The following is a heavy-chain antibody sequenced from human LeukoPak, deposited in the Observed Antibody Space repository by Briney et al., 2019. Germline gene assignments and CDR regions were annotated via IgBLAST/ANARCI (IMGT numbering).Heavy chain of an antibody. CDR2: INAGNGNT. CDR1: GYTFTSYA. Sequence: ASVKVSCKASGYTFTSYAMHWVRQAPGQRLERMGWINAGNGNTKYSQKFQGRVTITRDTSASTAYMELSSLRSEDTAVYYCARSRHDSRGYLLDYWGQGTLVTVSS. J-gene: IGHJ4*02. CDR3: ARSRHDSRGYLLDY. V-gene: IGHV1-3*01. D-gene: IGHD3-22*01.